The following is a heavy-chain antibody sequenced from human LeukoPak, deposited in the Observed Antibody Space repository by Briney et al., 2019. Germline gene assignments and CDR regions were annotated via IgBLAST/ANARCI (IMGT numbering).Heavy chain of an antibody. J-gene: IGHJ4*02. CDR1: GGSISSYY. V-gene: IGHV4-59*08. CDR2: IYYSGST. CDR3: ARRPYYYDSSGYYEGYFDY. D-gene: IGHD3-22*01. Sequence: SETLSLTCTVSGGSISSYYWGWIRQPPGKGLEWIGYIYYSGSTNYTPSLKSRVTISVDTSKNQFSPKLNSVTAADTAVYYCARRPYYYDSSGYYEGYFDYWGQGTLVTVSS.